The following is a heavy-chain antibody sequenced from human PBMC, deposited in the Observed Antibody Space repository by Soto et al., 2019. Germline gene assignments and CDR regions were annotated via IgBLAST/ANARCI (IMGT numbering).Heavy chain of an antibody. CDR3: AKDGKMRTKVWFPAGYGMDV. V-gene: IGHV3-23*01. CDR1: GFTFSRYA. J-gene: IGHJ6*02. CDR2: ISVSGDNT. Sequence: GGSLRLSCAASGFTFSRYAMNWVRQAPGRGLQWISGISVSGDNTSYVESVRGRFTVYRDNSKNTLYLQMNNLRAEDTALYYCAKDGKMRTKVWFPAGYGMDVWGQGTTVTVSS. D-gene: IGHD3-10*01.